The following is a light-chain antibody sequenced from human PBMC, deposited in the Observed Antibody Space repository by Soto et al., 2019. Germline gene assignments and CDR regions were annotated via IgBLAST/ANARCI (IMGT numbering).Light chain of an antibody. J-gene: IGKJ5*01. CDR1: QGISSW. CDR3: QQLNSYPIT. Sequence: DIQLTQSPSSVSASVGDRVTITCRASQGISSWLAWYQQKLGKAPNLLIYDASSLESGVPSRFSGSGSGTDFTLTISGLQPNDFATYYCQQLNSYPITFGQGTRLEIK. CDR2: DAS. V-gene: IGKV1-12*01.